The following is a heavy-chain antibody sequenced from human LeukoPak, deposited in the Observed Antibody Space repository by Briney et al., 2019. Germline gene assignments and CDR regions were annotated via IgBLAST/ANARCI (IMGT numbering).Heavy chain of an antibody. CDR1: GFTLASYW. CDR2: IKQDGSEK. V-gene: IGHV3-7*01. Sequence: GGSLRLSCAASGFTLASYWMSWVRLAPGKGLEWVANIKQDGSEKYYVDSVKGRFTISRDNVKNSLYLQMNSVRAEDTAVYYCARALDSSSSRHQAFKYWGQGTLVTVSS. J-gene: IGHJ4*02. CDR3: ARALDSSSSRHQAFKY. D-gene: IGHD2-2*01.